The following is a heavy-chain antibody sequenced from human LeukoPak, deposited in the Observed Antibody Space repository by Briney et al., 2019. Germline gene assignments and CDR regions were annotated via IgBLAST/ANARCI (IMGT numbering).Heavy chain of an antibody. J-gene: IGHJ4*02. CDR3: AVLRSGGSRIDY. V-gene: IGHV1-2*06. Sequence: ASVKVSCKASGYTFTGYYMHWVRQAPGQGLGWMGRINPNSGGTNYAQKFQGRVTMTRDTSISTAYMELSRLRSDDTAVYYCAVLRSGGSRIDYWGQGTLVTVSS. CDR1: GYTFTGYY. D-gene: IGHD2-15*01. CDR2: INPNSGGT.